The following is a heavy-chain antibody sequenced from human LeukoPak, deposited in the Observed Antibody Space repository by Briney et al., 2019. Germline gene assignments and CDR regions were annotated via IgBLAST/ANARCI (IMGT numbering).Heavy chain of an antibody. Sequence: PGGSLRLSCAASGFTFSSYAMHWVRQAPGKGLEWVAVISYDGSNKYYADSVKGRFTISRDNSKNTLYLQMNSLRAEDTAVYYCARVLLWELPFDYWGQGTLVTVSS. D-gene: IGHD1-26*01. CDR2: ISYDGSNK. CDR1: GFTFSSYA. V-gene: IGHV3-30-3*01. CDR3: ARVLLWELPFDY. J-gene: IGHJ4*02.